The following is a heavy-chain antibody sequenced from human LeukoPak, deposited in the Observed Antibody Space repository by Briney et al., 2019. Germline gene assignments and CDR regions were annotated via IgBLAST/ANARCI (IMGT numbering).Heavy chain of an antibody. D-gene: IGHD3-16*02. Sequence: GGSLRLSCTASGFTFSNYAMSWVRQAPGKGLEWVANIKQDGSEKYYVDSVKGRFTISRDNAKNSLYLQMNSLRAEDTAVYYCAREVTFGGVIVYFDYWGQGTLVTVSS. J-gene: IGHJ4*02. CDR3: AREVTFGGVIVYFDY. CDR2: IKQDGSEK. V-gene: IGHV3-7*01. CDR1: GFTFSNYA.